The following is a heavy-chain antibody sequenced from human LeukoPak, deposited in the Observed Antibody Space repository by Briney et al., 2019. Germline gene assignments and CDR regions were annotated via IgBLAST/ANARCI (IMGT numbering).Heavy chain of an antibody. Sequence: GGSLRLSCAASGFTFSDYYMSWIRQAPGKGLEWVSYISDSSSYTNYADSVKGRFAISRDNAKNSLYLQMNGQRAEDTAVYYCARANDLIDYWGQGTLVTVSS. CDR1: GFTFSDYY. J-gene: IGHJ4*02. CDR2: ISDSSSYT. CDR3: ARANDLIDY. V-gene: IGHV3-11*05.